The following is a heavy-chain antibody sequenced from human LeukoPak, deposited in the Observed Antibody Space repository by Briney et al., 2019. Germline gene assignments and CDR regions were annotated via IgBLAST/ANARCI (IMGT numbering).Heavy chain of an antibody. CDR2: ISSSGSTI. CDR3: ARESGRYSYGYYFDY. V-gene: IGHV3-48*04. D-gene: IGHD5-18*01. J-gene: IGHJ4*02. CDR1: GFTFSSYS. Sequence: PGGSLRLSCAASGFTFSSYSMNWVRQAPGKGLEWVSYISSSGSTIYCADSVKGRFTISRDNAKNSLYLQMNSLRAEDTAVYYCARESGRYSYGYYFDYWGQGTLVTVSS.